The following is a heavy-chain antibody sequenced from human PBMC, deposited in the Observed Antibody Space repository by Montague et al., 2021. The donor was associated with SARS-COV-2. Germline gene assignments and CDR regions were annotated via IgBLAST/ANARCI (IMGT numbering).Heavy chain of an antibody. CDR3: ARVGRQQLVRLSGMDV. V-gene: IGHV4-39*07. D-gene: IGHD6-13*01. Sequence: SETLSLTCTVSGGSISSSSYYWGWIRQPPGKGLEWTGSIYYSGSTYYXXXLKSRVTISVDTSKNQFSLKLSSVTAADTAVYYCARVGRQQLVRLSGMDVWGQGTTVTVS. CDR1: GGSISSSSYY. CDR2: IYYSGST. J-gene: IGHJ6*02.